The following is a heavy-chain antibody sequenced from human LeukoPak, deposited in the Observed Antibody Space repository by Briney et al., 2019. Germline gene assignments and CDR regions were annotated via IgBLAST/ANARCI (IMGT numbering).Heavy chain of an antibody. V-gene: IGHV3-33*01. Sequence: PGGSLRLSCAASGFTFSSYGMRWVRQAPGKGLEWVAVIWYDGSNKYYADSVKGRFTISRDNSKNTLYLQMNSLRAEDTAVYYCARDLEGYSYGSPFDYWGQGTLVTVSS. J-gene: IGHJ4*02. D-gene: IGHD5-18*01. CDR3: ARDLEGYSYGSPFDY. CDR1: GFTFSSYG. CDR2: IWYDGSNK.